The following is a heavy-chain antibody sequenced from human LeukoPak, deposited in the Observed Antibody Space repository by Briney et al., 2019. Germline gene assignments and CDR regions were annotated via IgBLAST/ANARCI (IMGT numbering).Heavy chain of an antibody. CDR3: AKDQYYDSSGYASDY. CDR2: ISGSGGST. CDR1: GFTFSRYA. D-gene: IGHD3-22*01. Sequence: GGSLRLSCAASGFTFSRYAMSWVRQAPGKGLEWVSAISGSGGSTYYADSVKGRFTISRDNSKNTLYLQMNSLRAEDTAVYYCAKDQYYDSSGYASDYWGQGTLVTVSS. J-gene: IGHJ4*02. V-gene: IGHV3-23*01.